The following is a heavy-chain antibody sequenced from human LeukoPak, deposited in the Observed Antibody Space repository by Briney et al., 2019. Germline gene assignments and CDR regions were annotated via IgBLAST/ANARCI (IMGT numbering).Heavy chain of an antibody. CDR3: ARRSAYNWNYFDY. CDR1: GGSISSGSYY. Sequence: PSETLSLTCTVSGGSISSGSYYWSWIRQPAGKGLEWIGRIYTSGSTSYNPSLKSRVTISVDTSKNQFSLKLSSVTAADTAVYYCARRSAYNWNYFDYWGQGTLVTVSS. CDR2: IYTSGST. J-gene: IGHJ4*02. D-gene: IGHD1-20*01. V-gene: IGHV4-61*02.